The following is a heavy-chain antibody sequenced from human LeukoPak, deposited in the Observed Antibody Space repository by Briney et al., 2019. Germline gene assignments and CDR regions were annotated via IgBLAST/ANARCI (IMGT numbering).Heavy chain of an antibody. V-gene: IGHV3-33*01. CDR3: ARDSVSPKYYYDSSGYPDY. CDR2: IWYDGSNK. Sequence: PGGSLRLSCAASGFTFSSYGMHWVRQAPGKGLEWVAVIWYDGSNKYYADSVKGRFTISRDNSKNTLYLQMNSLRAEDTAVYYCARDSVSPKYYYDSSGYPDYWGQGTLVTVSS. J-gene: IGHJ4*02. CDR1: GFTFSSYG. D-gene: IGHD3-22*01.